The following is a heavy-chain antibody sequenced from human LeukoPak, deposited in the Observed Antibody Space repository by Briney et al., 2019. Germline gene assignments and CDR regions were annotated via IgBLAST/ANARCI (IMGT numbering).Heavy chain of an antibody. Sequence: PSETLSLTCTVSGGSISSSSYYWGWIRQPPGKGLEWIGSIYYSGSTYYNPSLKSRVTISVDTSKNQFSLKLSSVTAADTAVYYCASNWDTAMVSVPLDWGQGTLVTVSS. J-gene: IGHJ4*02. CDR1: GGSISSSSYY. CDR3: ASNWDTAMVSVPLD. CDR2: IYYSGST. V-gene: IGHV4-39*01. D-gene: IGHD5-18*01.